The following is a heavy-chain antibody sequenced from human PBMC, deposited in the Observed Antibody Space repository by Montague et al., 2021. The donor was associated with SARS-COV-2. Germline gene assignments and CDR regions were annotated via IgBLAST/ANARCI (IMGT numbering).Heavy chain of an antibody. J-gene: IGHJ4*02. D-gene: IGHD6-13*01. CDR1: GASISHFY. V-gene: IGHV4-4*07. Sequence: SETLSLTCTVSGASISHFYWSWIRQPAGKGLEWIGRVSDSGSTSYNPSLNSRVTMSVDTSKKQFSLSLSPVTAADTAVYYCAREVVAAPGTFDYWGQGTLVTVSS. CDR2: VSDSGST. CDR3: AREVVAAPGTFDY.